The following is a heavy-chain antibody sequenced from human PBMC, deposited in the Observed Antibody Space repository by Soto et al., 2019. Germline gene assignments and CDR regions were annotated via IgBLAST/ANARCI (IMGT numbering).Heavy chain of an antibody. CDR1: FSSYG. V-gene: IGHV3-33*01. CDR2: IWYDGSNK. CDR3: ARDYKRENCGSVRCNSLDV. J-gene: IGHJ6*02. Sequence: FSSYGMHWVRQAPGKGLEWVAVIWYDGSNKYYADSVKGRFTISRDNSKNTLYLQMNSLRAEDTAVYYCARDYKRENCGSVRCNSLDVWGQGTTVTVSS. D-gene: IGHD2-21*01.